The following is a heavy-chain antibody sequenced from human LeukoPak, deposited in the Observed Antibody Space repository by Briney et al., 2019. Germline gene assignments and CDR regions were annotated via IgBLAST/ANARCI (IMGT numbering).Heavy chain of an antibody. CDR1: GYTLTELS. Sequence: ASVTVSCKVSGYTLTELSMHWVRQAPGKGLEWMGGFNPEDGETIYAQKFQGRVTMTEDTSTDTAYMELSSLRSEDTAVYYCATPGTDSGSYYDYWGQGTLVTVSS. CDR2: FNPEDGET. V-gene: IGHV1-24*01. J-gene: IGHJ4*02. CDR3: ATPGTDSGSYYDY. D-gene: IGHD1-26*01.